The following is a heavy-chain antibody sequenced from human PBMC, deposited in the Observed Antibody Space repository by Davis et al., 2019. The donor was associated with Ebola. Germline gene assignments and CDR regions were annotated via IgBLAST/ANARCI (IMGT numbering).Heavy chain of an antibody. Sequence: PGGSLRLSCAASGFIFSNAWMSWVRQAPGKGLEWVGRIKSKTDGGTTDYAAPVKGRFTISRDDSKNTLYLQMNSLKTEDTAVYYCTVRGHCSSTSCYGDYWGQGTLVTVSS. CDR1: GFIFSNAW. V-gene: IGHV3-15*01. CDR2: IKSKTDGGTT. J-gene: IGHJ4*02. CDR3: TVRGHCSSTSCYGDY. D-gene: IGHD2-2*01.